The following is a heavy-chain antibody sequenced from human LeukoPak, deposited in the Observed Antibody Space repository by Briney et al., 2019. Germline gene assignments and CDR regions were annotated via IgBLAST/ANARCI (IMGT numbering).Heavy chain of an antibody. D-gene: IGHD2-8*01. CDR3: TKGRGSRVYTSSVS. Sequence: GGSLRLSCAASGFTFSSYGMHWVRQAPGKGLEWVAVISYDGSNKYYADSVKGRFTISRDNSNNTANLQMTTLRAEDTAVYCCTKGRGSRVYTSSVSWGAGTLVSASS. CDR2: ISYDGSNK. CDR1: GFTFSSYG. V-gene: IGHV3-30*18. J-gene: IGHJ5*01.